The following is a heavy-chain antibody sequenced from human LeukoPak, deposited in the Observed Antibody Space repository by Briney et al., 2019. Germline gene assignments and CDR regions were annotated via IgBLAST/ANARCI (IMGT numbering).Heavy chain of an antibody. J-gene: IGHJ4*02. CDR2: IYYSGST. CDR3: AGSTCSGGSCYSGDYFDY. Sequence: PSETLSLTCTVSGGSISSYYWSWIRQPPGKGLEWIGYIYYSGSTNYNPSLKSRVTISVDTSKNQFSLKVSSVTAADTAVYYCAGSTCSGGSCYSGDYFDYWGQGTLVTVSS. V-gene: IGHV4-59*08. CDR1: GGSISSYY. D-gene: IGHD2-15*01.